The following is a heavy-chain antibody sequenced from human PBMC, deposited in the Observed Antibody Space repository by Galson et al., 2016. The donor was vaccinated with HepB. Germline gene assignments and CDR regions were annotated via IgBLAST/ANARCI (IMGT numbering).Heavy chain of an antibody. D-gene: IGHD3-9*01. Sequence: SLRLSCAASGFTFSSYGMHWVRQAPGKGLEWVAVIWYDGSSKYADSVKGRFTISRDNSKNTLYLQMNSRRAEDTAVYYCARSLDRADYWGQGTLVTVSS. CDR2: IWYDGSSK. CDR3: ARSLDRADY. V-gene: IGHV3-33*01. CDR1: GFTFSSYG. J-gene: IGHJ4*02.